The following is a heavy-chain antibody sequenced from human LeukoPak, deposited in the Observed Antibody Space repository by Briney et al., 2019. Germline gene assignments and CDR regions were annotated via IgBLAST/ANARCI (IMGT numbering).Heavy chain of an antibody. V-gene: IGHV4-34*01. CDR1: GGSFSGYY. Sequence: SETLSLTCAVYGGSFSGYYWSWIRQPPGKGLEWIGEINHSGSTNYNPSLKSRVTISVDTSKNQFSLKLSSVTAADTAVYYCARNMVRRRYFQHWGQGTLVTVSS. CDR2: INHSGST. CDR3: ARNMVRRRYFQH. J-gene: IGHJ1*01. D-gene: IGHD3-10*01.